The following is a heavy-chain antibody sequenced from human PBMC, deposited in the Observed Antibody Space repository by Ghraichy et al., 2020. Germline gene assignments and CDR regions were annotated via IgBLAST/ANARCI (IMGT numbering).Heavy chain of an antibody. D-gene: IGHD1-7*01. CDR1: GGSISSYY. CDR3: ASLKTISDWYFDL. V-gene: IGHV4-59*01. CDR2: IYYSGST. J-gene: IGHJ2*01. Sequence: SETLSLTCTVSGGSISSYYWSWIRQPPGKGLEWIGYIYYSGSTNYNPSLKSRVTISVDTSKKQFSLKLSSVTAANTAVYYCASLKTISDWYFDLWGRGTLVTVSS.